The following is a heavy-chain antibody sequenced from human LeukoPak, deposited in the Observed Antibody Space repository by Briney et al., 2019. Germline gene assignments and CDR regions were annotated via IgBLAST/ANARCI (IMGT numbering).Heavy chain of an antibody. D-gene: IGHD2-21*01. CDR1: GGSISSSSYH. CDR2: MYYRGTT. CDR3: AREYSRSVVAGSRPDL. Sequence: PSETLALTCSVSGGSISSSSYHWGWIRQSPERGLEWLGSMYYRGTTYENPSLKSRLTLSIDTSNNEFSLKPTSVTAADTAVYYCAREYSRSVVAGSRPDLWGQGLLVTVSS. V-gene: IGHV4-39*02. J-gene: IGHJ4*02.